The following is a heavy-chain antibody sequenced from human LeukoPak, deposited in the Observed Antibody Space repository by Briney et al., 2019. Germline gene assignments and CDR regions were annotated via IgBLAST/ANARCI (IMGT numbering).Heavy chain of an antibody. CDR1: GFTFSSYS. CDR2: ISSSSSYI. Sequence: GGSLRLSCAASGFTFSSYSMNWVRQAPGKGLEWVSSISSSSSYIYYADSVKGRFTISRDNAKNSLYLQMNSLRAEDTAVYYCARDLTMVRGVIIGSYFDYWGQGTLVTVSS. CDR3: ARDLTMVRGVIIGSYFDY. J-gene: IGHJ4*02. V-gene: IGHV3-21*01. D-gene: IGHD3-10*01.